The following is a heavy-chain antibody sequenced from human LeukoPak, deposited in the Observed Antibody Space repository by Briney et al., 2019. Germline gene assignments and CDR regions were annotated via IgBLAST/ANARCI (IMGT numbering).Heavy chain of an antibody. J-gene: IGHJ4*02. Sequence: PGWSLRLSCAASGYTFSNAWMGWVHQAPGKGLEWVGRIKSKTDGGTTDYAAPVKGRFTISRDDSKNTLYLQMNSLKTEDTAVYYCTTSPVGATKLGYWGQGTLVTVSS. CDR1: GYTFSNAW. CDR2: IKSKTDGGTT. D-gene: IGHD1-26*01. CDR3: TTSPVGATKLGY. V-gene: IGHV3-15*01.